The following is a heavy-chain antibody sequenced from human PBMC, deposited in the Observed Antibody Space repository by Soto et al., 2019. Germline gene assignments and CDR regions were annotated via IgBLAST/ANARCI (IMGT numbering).Heavy chain of an antibody. D-gene: IGHD2-2*01. CDR2: IHYSGSA. Sequence: QVQLQESGPGLVKPSQTLSLTCTVSGGSISNDNYFWSWIRQHPGKGLEWIGYIHYSGSAYYNPSLRGRVIILVDTTKNQFSMKLTSVTAADTAMYYCAREVNVPAAADAFDIWGQGTMVTVSS. V-gene: IGHV4-31*03. CDR1: GGSISNDNYF. CDR3: AREVNVPAAADAFDI. J-gene: IGHJ3*02.